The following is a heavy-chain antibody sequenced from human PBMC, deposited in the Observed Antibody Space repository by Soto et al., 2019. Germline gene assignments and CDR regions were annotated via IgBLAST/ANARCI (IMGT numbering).Heavy chain of an antibody. CDR1: GFTFSSYA. V-gene: IGHV3-30-3*01. D-gene: IGHD3-3*01. Sequence: QVQLVEYGGGVVQPGRSLRLSCAASGFTFSSYAMHWVRQAPGKGLEWVAVISYDGSNKYYADSVKGRFTISSDNSKDWLYLQMNGLRAEDTAVYYCARGSTIFGVAIGGVFDHWGQGTLVTVSS. CDR3: ARGSTIFGVAIGGVFDH. J-gene: IGHJ4*02. CDR2: ISYDGSNK.